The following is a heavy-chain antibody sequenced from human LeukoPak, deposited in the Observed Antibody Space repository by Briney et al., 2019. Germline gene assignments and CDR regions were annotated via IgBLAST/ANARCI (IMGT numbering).Heavy chain of an antibody. CDR3: AREGDAFDI. V-gene: IGHV3-9*01. Sequence: GRSLRLSCAASGFTFDDYAMHWVRQAPGKGLEWVSGISWNSGSIGYADSVKGRFTISRDNAKNSVYLQMNYLRAEDTAVYYCAREGDAFDIWGQGTMVTVSS. J-gene: IGHJ3*02. CDR1: GFTFDDYA. CDR2: ISWNSGSI. D-gene: IGHD3-10*01.